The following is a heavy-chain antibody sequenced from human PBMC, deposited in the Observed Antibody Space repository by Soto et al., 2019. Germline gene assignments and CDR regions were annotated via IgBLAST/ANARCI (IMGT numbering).Heavy chain of an antibody. CDR2: MHYTGFS. CDR1: GDSVTSHY. Sequence: PSETLSLTCSFSGDSVTSHYLTWIRQSPEKGLEWIGYMHYTGFSHYNPSLKSRLTISVDTSKNQFSLKLSSVTAADTAVYYCARERTYGYSGSLYWFDPWGQGTLVTVSS. J-gene: IGHJ5*02. CDR3: ARERTYGYSGSLYWFDP. V-gene: IGHV4-59*02. D-gene: IGHD5-12*01.